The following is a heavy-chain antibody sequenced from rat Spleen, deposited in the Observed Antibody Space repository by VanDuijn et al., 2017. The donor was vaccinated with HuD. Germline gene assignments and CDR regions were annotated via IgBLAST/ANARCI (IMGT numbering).Heavy chain of an antibody. V-gene: IGHV5-31*01. D-gene: IGHD1-1*01. J-gene: IGHJ2*01. Sequence: EVQLVESGGGLVQPGRSLKLSCVASGFTFNNYWMTWIRQAPGKGLEWVASITNTGGNPYYPDSVRGRFAISRDNAKSTLYLQMNSLRSEDTATYYCTRVGTTVPYYFDYWGQGVRVTVSP. CDR2: ITNTGGNP. CDR1: GFTFNNYW. CDR3: TRVGTTVPYYFDY.